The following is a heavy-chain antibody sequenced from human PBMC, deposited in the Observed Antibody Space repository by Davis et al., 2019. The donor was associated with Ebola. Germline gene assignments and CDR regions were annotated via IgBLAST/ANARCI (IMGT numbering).Heavy chain of an antibody. V-gene: IGHV3-23*01. CDR1: GFTFSSYA. J-gene: IGHJ4*02. Sequence: PGGSLRLSCAAPGFTFSSYAMSWVRQAPGKGLEWVSAISGSGGSTYYADSVKGRFTISRDNSKNTLYLQMNSLRAEDTAVYYCALALGRYYYDSSEQGYFDYWGQGTLVTVSS. CDR2: ISGSGGST. D-gene: IGHD3-22*01. CDR3: ALALGRYYYDSSEQGYFDY.